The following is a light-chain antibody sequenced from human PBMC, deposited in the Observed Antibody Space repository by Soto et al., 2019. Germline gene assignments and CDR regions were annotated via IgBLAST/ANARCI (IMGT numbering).Light chain of an antibody. CDR2: DAS. V-gene: IGKV1-5*01. CDR3: QQHKSYPVT. Sequence: DIQMTQSPSTLSPSVGDRVTITCRASQSISSWLAWYQQKPGKAPSLLIYDASNLKSGVPSRFSGSGSGTEFNLTISSLQPDDSGSYYCQQHKSYPVTFGGGTKVDIK. CDR1: QSISSW. J-gene: IGKJ4*01.